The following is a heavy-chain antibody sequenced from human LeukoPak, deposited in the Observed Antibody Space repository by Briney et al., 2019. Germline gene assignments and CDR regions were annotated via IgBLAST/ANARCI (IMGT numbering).Heavy chain of an antibody. CDR3: ARGLRRDGYREPYYFDS. Sequence: PGGSLRLSCAASGFTFSSYGMHWVRQAPGKGLEWVAVIWYDGSNKYYADSVKGRFTISRDNSKNTLYLQMNSLRAEDTALYYCARGLRRDGYREPYYFDSWGQGTLVTVSS. CDR2: IWYDGSNK. V-gene: IGHV3-33*01. J-gene: IGHJ4*02. CDR1: GFTFSSYG. D-gene: IGHD5-24*01.